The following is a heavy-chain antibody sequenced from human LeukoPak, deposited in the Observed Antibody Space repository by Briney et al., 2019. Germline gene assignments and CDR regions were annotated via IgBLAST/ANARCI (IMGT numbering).Heavy chain of an antibody. CDR1: GYTFTSYD. CDR3: ARAYSPTSWGLAAADYYYMDV. Sequence: ASVRVSCKASGYTFTSYDINWVRQATGQGLEWMGWMNPNSGNTGYAQKFQGRVTMTRDTSISTAYMELNRLTSDDTAVYYCARAYSPTSWGLAAADYYYMDVWGKGTTVTVS. CDR2: MNPNSGNT. J-gene: IGHJ6*03. V-gene: IGHV1-8*01. D-gene: IGHD6-13*01.